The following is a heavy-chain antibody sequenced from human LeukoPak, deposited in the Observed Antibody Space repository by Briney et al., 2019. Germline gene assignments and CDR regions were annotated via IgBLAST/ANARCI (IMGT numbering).Heavy chain of an antibody. CDR2: IYYSGST. Sequence: SETLSLTCTVSGGSISSSSYYWGWIRQPPGKGLEWIGSIYYSGSTYYNPSLKSRATISVDTSKNQFSLKLSSVTAADTAVYYCAAQSPAKGYYYYVDVWGKGTTVTVSS. J-gene: IGHJ6*03. CDR1: GGSISSSSYY. V-gene: IGHV4-39*01. CDR3: AAQSPAKGYYYYVDV.